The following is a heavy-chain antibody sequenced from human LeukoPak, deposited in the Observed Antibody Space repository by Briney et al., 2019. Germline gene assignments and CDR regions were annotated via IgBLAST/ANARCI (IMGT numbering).Heavy chain of an antibody. D-gene: IGHD3-22*01. J-gene: IGHJ4*02. Sequence: ASVKVSCKVSGYTLTELSMHWVRQAPGKGLEWMGGFDPEDGETIYAQKFQGRVTMTEDTSTDTAYMELSSLRSEDTAVYYCATGRLSYYYDSSGSGALDYWGQGTLVTVSS. CDR3: ATGRLSYYYDSSGSGALDY. CDR2: FDPEDGET. CDR1: GYTLTELS. V-gene: IGHV1-24*01.